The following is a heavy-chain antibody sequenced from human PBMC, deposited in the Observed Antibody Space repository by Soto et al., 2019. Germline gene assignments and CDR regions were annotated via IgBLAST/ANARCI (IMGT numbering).Heavy chain of an antibody. D-gene: IGHD6-19*01. CDR2: ISAYNGNT. CDR1: GYTFTSYG. Sequence: QVQLVQSGAEVKKPGASVKVSCKASGYTFTSYGISWVRQAPGQGLEWMGWISAYNGNTNNAQKLKSRVTRTTDTSTSTDNMELRSLRSADTAVCCCGRDSAVAALDPWGQGTLVTVSS. V-gene: IGHV1-18*01. J-gene: IGHJ5*02. CDR3: GRDSAVAALDP.